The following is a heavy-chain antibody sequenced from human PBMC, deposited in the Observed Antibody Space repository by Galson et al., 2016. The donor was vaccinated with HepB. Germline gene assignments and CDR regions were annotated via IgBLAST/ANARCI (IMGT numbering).Heavy chain of an antibody. CDR1: GDSVSSDGAA. CDR2: TYYRSKWYN. CDR3: ARAEANWDGGGDNWFDP. D-gene: IGHD7-27*01. V-gene: IGHV6-1*01. J-gene: IGHJ5*02. Sequence: CAISGDSVSSDGAAWNWIRQSPSRGLEWLGRTYYRSKWYNAYALSVKSRITINPDTSKNQFSLQLNSVTPEDTAVYYCARAEANWDGGGDNWFDPWGQVTLVTVSS.